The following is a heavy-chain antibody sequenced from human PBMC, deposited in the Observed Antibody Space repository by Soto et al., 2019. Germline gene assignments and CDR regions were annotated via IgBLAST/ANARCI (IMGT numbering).Heavy chain of an antibody. D-gene: IGHD4-17*01. CDR3: ETASAYGDYLSWFDP. Sequence: SETLSLTCTVSGGSISSGGYYWSWIRQHPGKGLEWIGYIYYSGSTYYNPSLKSRVTISVDTSKNQFSLKLSSVTAADTAVYYCETASAYGDYLSWFDPWGQGTLVNVSS. V-gene: IGHV4-31*03. CDR1: GGSISSGGYY. J-gene: IGHJ5*02. CDR2: IYYSGST.